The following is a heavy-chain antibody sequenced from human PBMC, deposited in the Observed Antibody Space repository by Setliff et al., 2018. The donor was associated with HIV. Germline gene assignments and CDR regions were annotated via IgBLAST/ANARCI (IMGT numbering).Heavy chain of an antibody. CDR3: ARHDYGYNGKGFDY. J-gene: IGHJ4*02. D-gene: IGHD4-17*01. CDR2: IYHSGST. CDR1: GYAINNNFF. V-gene: IGHV4-38-2*01. Sequence: PSETLSLTCAVSGYAINNNFFWGWVRQPPGKGLEWIGSIYHSGSTYYNPSLKSRVTISLDTSNNHFSLKLSSVTAADTAVYYCARHDYGYNGKGFDYWGPGTLVTVSS.